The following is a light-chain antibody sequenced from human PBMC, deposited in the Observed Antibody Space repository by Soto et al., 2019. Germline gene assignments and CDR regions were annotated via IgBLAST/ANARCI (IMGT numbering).Light chain of an antibody. CDR2: DVS. V-gene: IGLV2-14*01. J-gene: IGLJ1*01. Sequence: QSALTQPASVSGSPGQSITISCTGTSSDVGGYNYVSWYQQHPGKAPKLMIYDVSNRPSGVSNRFSGSKSGNTASLTISGLQAEDEADYYCSSYTSSSTPYVCGTGTKLTV. CDR1: SSDVGGYNY. CDR3: SSYTSSSTPYV.